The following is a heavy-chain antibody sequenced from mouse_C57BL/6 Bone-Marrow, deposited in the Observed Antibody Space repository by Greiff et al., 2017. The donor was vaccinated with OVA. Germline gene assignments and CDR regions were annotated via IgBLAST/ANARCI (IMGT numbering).Heavy chain of an antibody. J-gene: IGHJ2*01. D-gene: IGHD1-1*01. Sequence: SGAELVRPGASVTLSCKASGYTFTDYEMHWVKQTPVHGLEWIGAIDPETGGTAYNQKFKGKAILTADKSSSTAYMELRSLTSEDSAVYYCTRWGHYYGSSWYFDYWGQGTTLTVSS. CDR1: GYTFTDYE. CDR2: IDPETGGT. V-gene: IGHV1-15*01. CDR3: TRWGHYYGSSWYFDY.